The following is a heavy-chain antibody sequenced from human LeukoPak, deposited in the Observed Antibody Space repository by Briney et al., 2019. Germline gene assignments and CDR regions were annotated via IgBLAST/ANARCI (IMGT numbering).Heavy chain of an antibody. D-gene: IGHD1-26*01. CDR3: ARPLQGIVGATGFDY. J-gene: IGHJ4*02. CDR2: IYPSDSDT. Sequence: GESLKISCQGSENSFATYWIAWLRQMPGKGLGWMGIIYPSDSDTRYSPSFQGQVTISADKSIKTAYLQWSSLKASDTAMYYCARPLQGIVGATGFDYWGQGTLVTVSS. V-gene: IGHV5-51*01. CDR1: ENSFATYW.